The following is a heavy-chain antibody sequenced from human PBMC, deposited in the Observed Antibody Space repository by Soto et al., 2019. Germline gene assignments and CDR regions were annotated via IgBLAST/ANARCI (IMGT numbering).Heavy chain of an antibody. Sequence: PSETLSLTCTVSGGSISSGSYYWSWIRQHPGKGLEWIGYIHSGGSTNYKSSLKSRVTISKDTSKNQFSLNLGSVTAADTAVYYCAREDRSYYDSSGYYQWGQGTLVTVSS. CDR1: GGSISSGSYY. D-gene: IGHD3-22*01. CDR3: AREDRSYYDSSGYYQ. CDR2: IHSGGST. V-gene: IGHV4-31*03. J-gene: IGHJ4*02.